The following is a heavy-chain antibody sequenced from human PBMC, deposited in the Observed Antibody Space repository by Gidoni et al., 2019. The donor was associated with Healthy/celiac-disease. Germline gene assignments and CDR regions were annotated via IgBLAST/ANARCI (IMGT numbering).Heavy chain of an antibody. CDR2: ISYDGSNK. V-gene: IGHV3-30*03. Sequence: QVQLVESGGGVVQPGRSLRLSCAASGFTFSSYGMHWVRQAPGKGLEWVAVISYDGSNKYYADSVKGRFTISRDNSKNTLYLQMNSLRAEDTAVYYCASSSDDAFDIWGQGTMVTVSS. CDR1: GFTFSSYG. D-gene: IGHD6-13*01. J-gene: IGHJ3*02. CDR3: ASSSDDAFDI.